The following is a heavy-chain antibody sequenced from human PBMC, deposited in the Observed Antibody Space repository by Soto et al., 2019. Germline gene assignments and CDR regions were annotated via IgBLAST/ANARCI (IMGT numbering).Heavy chain of an antibody. Sequence: PSQTLSLTCAISGDSVSSNSATWNLIRQSPSRGLEWLGRTYYRSKWYYDYAVSVKSRITINPDTSKNQFSLQLNSVTPEDTAMYYCARDPVTAADYFDYWGPGTLVTVSS. V-gene: IGHV6-1*01. CDR3: ARDPVTAADYFDY. CDR2: TYYRSKWYY. J-gene: IGHJ4*02. CDR1: GDSVSSNSAT. D-gene: IGHD6-13*01.